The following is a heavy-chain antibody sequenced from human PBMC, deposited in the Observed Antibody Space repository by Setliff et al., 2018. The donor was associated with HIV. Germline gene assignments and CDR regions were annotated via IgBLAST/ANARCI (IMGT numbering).Heavy chain of an antibody. V-gene: IGHV4-34*09. CDR1: GGSFSDYY. Sequence: SETLSLTCAVYGGSFSDYYWSWIRQPPRKRLEWIGELNDSGSTYYNPSLKSRLTISRATSKNHFSLRLSAVTAADTAMYYCARSFKSAFGGNEVSCSWFDPWGQGTLVTVSS. J-gene: IGHJ5*02. D-gene: IGHD3-16*01. CDR2: LNDSGST. CDR3: ARSFKSAFGGNEVSCSWFDP.